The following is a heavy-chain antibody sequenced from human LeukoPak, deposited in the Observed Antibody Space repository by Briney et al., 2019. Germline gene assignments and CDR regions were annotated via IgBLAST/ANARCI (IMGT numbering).Heavy chain of an antibody. V-gene: IGHV1-46*01. CDR2: INPSGGST. CDR3: ARAVLGGPTVYYNYYHMDV. CDR1: GYTFTSYY. J-gene: IGHJ6*03. Sequence: GASVKVSCKASGYTFTSYYIHWVRQAPGQGLEWMGLINPSGGSTNYAQKFQGRVTVTTDTSTSTAYMELRSLRSDDTAVYFCARAVLGGPTVYYNYYHMDVWGKGTTVTVSS. D-gene: IGHD1-26*01.